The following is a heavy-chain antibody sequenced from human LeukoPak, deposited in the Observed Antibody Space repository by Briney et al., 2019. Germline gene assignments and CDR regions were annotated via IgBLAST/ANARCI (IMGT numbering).Heavy chain of an antibody. D-gene: IGHD3-9*01. CDR3: ARDQGYDILTGSRGYYGMDV. CDR1: GFTFSSYE. CDR2: ISSSGSTI. V-gene: IGHV3-48*03. J-gene: IGHJ6*02. Sequence: GGPLRLSCAASGFTFSSYEMNWVRQAPGKGLEWVSYISSSGSTIYYADSVKGRFTISRDNAKNSLYLQMNSLRAEDTAVYYCARDQGYDILTGSRGYYGMDVWGQGTTVTVSS.